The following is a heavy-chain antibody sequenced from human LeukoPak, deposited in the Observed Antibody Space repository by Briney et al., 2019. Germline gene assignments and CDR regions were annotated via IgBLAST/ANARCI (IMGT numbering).Heavy chain of an antibody. CDR3: ARVGIMVYAPPSAYYFDY. CDR1: GYTFTSYG. CDR2: ISAYNGNT. D-gene: IGHD2-8*01. J-gene: IGHJ4*02. V-gene: IGHV1-18*01. Sequence: ASVKVSCKASGYTFTSYGISWVRQAPGQGLEWMGWISAYNGNTNYAQKLQGRVTMTTDTSTSIAYMELRSLRSDDTAVYYCARVGIMVYAPPSAYYFDYWGQGTLVTVSS.